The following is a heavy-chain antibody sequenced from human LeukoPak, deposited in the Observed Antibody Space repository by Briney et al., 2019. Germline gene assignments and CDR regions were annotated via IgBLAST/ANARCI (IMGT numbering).Heavy chain of an antibody. J-gene: IGHJ4*02. CDR3: ARDYDSSGYMEY. V-gene: IGHV1-2*02. D-gene: IGHD3-22*01. CDR2: INPNSGGT. Sequence: ASVKVSCKASGYTFTSYYMHWVRQAPGQGLEWMGWINPNSGGTNYAQKFQGRVTMTRDTSISTAYMELSRLRSDDTAVYYCARDYDSSGYMEYWGQGTLVSVSS. CDR1: GYTFTSYY.